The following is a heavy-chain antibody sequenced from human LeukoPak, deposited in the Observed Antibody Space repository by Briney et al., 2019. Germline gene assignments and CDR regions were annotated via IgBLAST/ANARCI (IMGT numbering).Heavy chain of an antibody. V-gene: IGHV3-48*01. Sequence: GGSLRLSCAASGFTFSSYSMNWVRKAPGKGLEWVSYISSSSSTIYYADSVKGRFTISRDNAKNSLYLQMNSLRAEDTAVYYCARTPLVTAILGAFDIWGQGTMVTVSS. CDR1: GFTFSSYS. CDR2: ISSSSSTI. J-gene: IGHJ3*02. CDR3: ARTPLVTAILGAFDI. D-gene: IGHD2-21*02.